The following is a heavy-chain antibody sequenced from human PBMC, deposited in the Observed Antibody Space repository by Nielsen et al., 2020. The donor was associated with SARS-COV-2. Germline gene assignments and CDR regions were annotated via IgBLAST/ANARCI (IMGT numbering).Heavy chain of an antibody. V-gene: IGHV3-21*01. Sequence: GGSLRLSCAASGFTFSSYSMTWVRQAPGKGLEWVSSISSSSSYIYYADSVKGRFTISRDNAKNSLYLQMNSLRAEDTAVYYCARVLSDTFDIWGQGTMVTVSS. CDR1: GFTFSSYS. J-gene: IGHJ3*02. CDR3: ARVLSDTFDI. D-gene: IGHD3-3*01. CDR2: ISSSSSYI.